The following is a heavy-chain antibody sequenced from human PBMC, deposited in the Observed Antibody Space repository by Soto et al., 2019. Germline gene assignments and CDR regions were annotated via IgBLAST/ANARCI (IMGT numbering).Heavy chain of an antibody. J-gene: IGHJ4*02. V-gene: IGHV3-48*01. Sequence: EVQLVESGGGLVQPGGSLRLSCAASGFTFSSYSMNWVRQAPGKGMEWVSYISSSSNTIYYAASVKGRFTISRDNAKNSLYLQMNSLRAEDTAVYYCARDLYVRYFDYWGQGTLVTVSS. CDR2: ISSSSNTI. CDR1: GFTFSSYS. D-gene: IGHD3-16*01. CDR3: ARDLYVRYFDY.